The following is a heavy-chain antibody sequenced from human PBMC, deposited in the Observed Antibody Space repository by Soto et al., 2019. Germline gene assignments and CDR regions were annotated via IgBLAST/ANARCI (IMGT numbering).Heavy chain of an antibody. V-gene: IGHV3-7*05. Sequence: GGSLRLSCAASGFIFNKYWMNWVRQAPGKGLEWVANVKQDGSETYYLDSVKGRFTISRDNAKNSLYLQMNSLRAEDTAVYYCASGSGWLFDSWGQGTLVTVSS. CDR2: VKQDGSET. D-gene: IGHD6-19*01. CDR3: ASGSGWLFDS. J-gene: IGHJ4*02. CDR1: GFIFNKYW.